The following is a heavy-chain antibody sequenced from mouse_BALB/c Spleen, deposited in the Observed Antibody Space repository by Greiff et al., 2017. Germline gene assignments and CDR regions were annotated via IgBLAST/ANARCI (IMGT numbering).Heavy chain of an antibody. D-gene: IGHD1-1*01. Sequence: EVMLVESGGDLVKPGGSLKLSCAASGFTFSSYGMSWVRQTPDKRLEWVATISSGGSYTYYPDSVKGRFTISRDNAKNTLYLQMSSLKSEDTAMYYCARRGTTVVAPMDYWGQGTSVTVSS. J-gene: IGHJ4*01. CDR1: GFTFSSYG. CDR3: ARRGTTVVAPMDY. V-gene: IGHV5-6*02. CDR2: ISSGGSYT.